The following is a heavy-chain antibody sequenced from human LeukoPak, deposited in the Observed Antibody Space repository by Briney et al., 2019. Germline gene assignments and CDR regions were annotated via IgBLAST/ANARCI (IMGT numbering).Heavy chain of an antibody. V-gene: IGHV4-34*01. J-gene: IGHJ4*02. CDR2: INHSGST. Sequence: SETLSLTCAVYGGSFSGYYWSWIRQPPGKGLEWIGEINHSGSTNYNPSLKSRVTISVDTSKNQFSLKLSSVTAADTAVYYCAGGLTPKTFFDYWGQGTLVTVSS. CDR1: GGSFSGYY. CDR3: AGGLTPKTFFDY.